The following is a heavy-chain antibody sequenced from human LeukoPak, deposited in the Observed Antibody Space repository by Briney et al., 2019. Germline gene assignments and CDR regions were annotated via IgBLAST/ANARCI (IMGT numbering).Heavy chain of an antibody. CDR3: AREGPDGYYYYGMDV. J-gene: IGHJ6*02. CDR2: INAGNGNT. CDR1: GYTFTSYA. D-gene: IGHD5-24*01. V-gene: IGHV1-3*01. Sequence: GASVKVSCKASGYTFTSYAMYWVRQAPGQRLEWMGWINAGNGNTKYSQKFQGRVTITRDTSASTAYMELSSLRSEDAAVYYCAREGPDGYYYYGMDVWGQGTTVTVSS.